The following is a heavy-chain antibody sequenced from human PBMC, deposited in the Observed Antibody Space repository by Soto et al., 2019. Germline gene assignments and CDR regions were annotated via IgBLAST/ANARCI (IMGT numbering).Heavy chain of an antibody. CDR2: TSYDGSDK. J-gene: IGHJ1*01. D-gene: IGHD3-16*01. Sequence: QVQLVESGGGVVQPGTSLRVSCVGSGFTFRSYVIHWVRQAPGKGLEWVALTSYDGSDKYYGDSVRGRFTISRDNSRNTVDLQMDSLRLEDTALYYCARWGTTGGLDVWGQGPLVSVSS. CDR3: ARWGTTGGLDV. CDR1: GFTFRSYV. V-gene: IGHV3-30*19.